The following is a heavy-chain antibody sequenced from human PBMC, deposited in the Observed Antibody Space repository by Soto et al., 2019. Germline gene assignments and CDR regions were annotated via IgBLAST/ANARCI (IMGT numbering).Heavy chain of an antibody. CDR2: INPSGGST. J-gene: IGHJ6*02. V-gene: IGHV1-46*01. Sequence: ASVKVSCKASGYTFTSYYMHWVRQAPGQGLDWMGIINPSGGSTSYAQKFQGRVTMPRDTSTSTVYMELSSLRSEDTAVYYCARVIGGDSSSPGYYNGMHGWGQGTTVTVSS. CDR1: GYTFTSYY. CDR3: ARVIGGDSSSPGYYNGMHG. D-gene: IGHD6-6*01.